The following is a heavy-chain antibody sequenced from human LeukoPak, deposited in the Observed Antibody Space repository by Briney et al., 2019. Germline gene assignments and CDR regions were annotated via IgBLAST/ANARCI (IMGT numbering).Heavy chain of an antibody. Sequence: GGSLRLSCAASGFTFSSNGIHWVRQAPGKGLEWVAFILYDGRYYADSVKGRFTISRDNSKNTLYLQMDSLRAEDTAVYYCARGGDWNSYFDYWGQGTLVTVSS. CDR2: ILYDGR. CDR1: GFTFSSNG. V-gene: IGHV3-30*02. D-gene: IGHD1-7*01. J-gene: IGHJ4*02. CDR3: ARGGDWNSYFDY.